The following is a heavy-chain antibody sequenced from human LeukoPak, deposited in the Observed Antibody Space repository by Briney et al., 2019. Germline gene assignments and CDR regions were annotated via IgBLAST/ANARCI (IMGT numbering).Heavy chain of an antibody. V-gene: IGHV3-7*03. D-gene: IGHD2-2*01. Sequence: GGSLRLSCAASGFTFSSYWMSGVRQAPGKGLEGVANIKQDGREKYYVDSVKGRFTISRDNDKNSLYLQMNSLRAEDTAVYYCARDPAAMRAVFDYWGQGTLVTVSS. J-gene: IGHJ4*02. CDR2: IKQDGREK. CDR3: ARDPAAMRAVFDY. CDR1: GFTFSSYW.